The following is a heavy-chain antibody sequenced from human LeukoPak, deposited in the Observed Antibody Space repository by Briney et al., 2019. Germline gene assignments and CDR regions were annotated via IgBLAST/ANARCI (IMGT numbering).Heavy chain of an antibody. D-gene: IGHD2-2*01. V-gene: IGHV1-46*01. CDR1: GYTFTSYY. Sequence: ASVKVSCKASGYTFTSYYMHWVRQAPGQGLEWMGIINPSGGSTSYAQKFQGRVTMTRDTSTSTVYMELSSLRSEDTAVYYCARKLVVPAALGRENWFDPWGQGTLVTVSS. CDR2: INPSGGST. J-gene: IGHJ5*02. CDR3: ARKLVVPAALGRENWFDP.